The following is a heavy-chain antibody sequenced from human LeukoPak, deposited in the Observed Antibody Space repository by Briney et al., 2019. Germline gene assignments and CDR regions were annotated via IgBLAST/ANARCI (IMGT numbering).Heavy chain of an antibody. D-gene: IGHD1-1*01. J-gene: IGHJ2*01. CDR2: IYHSGT. Sequence: SETLSLTCAVSGASISSGGYSWSWIRQPPGKGLEWIGHIYHSGTYYNPSLKSRVTISVDRSKNQFSLKLSSVTAADTAVYYCARELAYNWYFDLWGRGTLVTVSS. V-gene: IGHV4-30-2*01. CDR3: ARELAYNWYFDL. CDR1: GASISSGGYS.